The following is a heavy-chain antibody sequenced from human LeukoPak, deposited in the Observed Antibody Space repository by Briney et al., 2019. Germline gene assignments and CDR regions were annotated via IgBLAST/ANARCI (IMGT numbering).Heavy chain of an antibody. CDR3: ASRPPGYSSGWPIEDIH. CDR2: INHSGST. CDR1: GGSFSGYY. D-gene: IGHD6-19*01. V-gene: IGHV4-34*01. J-gene: IGHJ4*02. Sequence: SETLSLTCAVHGGSFSGYYWSWIRQPPGKGLEWIGEINHSGSTNYNPSLKSRVTISVDTSKNQFSLKLSSVTAADTAVYYCASRPPGYSSGWPIEDIHWGQGTLVTVSS.